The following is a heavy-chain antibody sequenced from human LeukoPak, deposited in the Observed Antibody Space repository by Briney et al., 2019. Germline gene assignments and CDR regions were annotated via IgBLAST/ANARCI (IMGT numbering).Heavy chain of an antibody. Sequence: SETLSLTCTVSGCSINSHSYYWGWIRQPPGKGLEWIGSVYYDGTSYSNPSLKSRVGVFVDTSRDQFSLDLDFVTAADTALYYCVRHVSTKTGYFDSCGQGTLVSVSS. CDR1: GCSINSHSYY. D-gene: IGHD5-24*01. J-gene: IGHJ4*02. CDR2: VYYDGTS. V-gene: IGHV4-39*01. CDR3: VRHVSTKTGYFDS.